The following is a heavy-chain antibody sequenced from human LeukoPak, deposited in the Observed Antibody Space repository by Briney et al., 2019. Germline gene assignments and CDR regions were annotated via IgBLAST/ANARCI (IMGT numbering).Heavy chain of an antibody. J-gene: IGHJ5*02. V-gene: IGHV4-59*12. Sequence: SETLSLTCTVSGGSISGYYWSWIRQPPGKGLEWIGYIYYSGSTKYNPSLKSRVTMSVDTSRNQFSLKLSSVTAADTAVYYCARSYYGSGSYYTVPENWFDPWGQGTLVTVSS. CDR2: IYYSGST. D-gene: IGHD3-10*01. CDR3: ARSYYGSGSYYTVPENWFDP. CDR1: GGSISGYY.